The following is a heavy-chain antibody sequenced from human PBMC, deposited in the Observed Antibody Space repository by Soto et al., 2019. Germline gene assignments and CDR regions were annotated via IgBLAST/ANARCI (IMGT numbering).Heavy chain of an antibody. D-gene: IGHD4-4*01. Sequence: QVQLVQSGAEVKKPGSSVKVSCKASGGTFSSYAISWVRQAPGQGLEWMGGIIPIFGTANYAQKFQGRVTITADESASTAYMELSSLRSEDTAVYYCARDWRRVTTTIEFWFDPWGQGTLVTVSS. CDR3: ARDWRRVTTTIEFWFDP. V-gene: IGHV1-69*01. CDR2: IIPIFGTA. J-gene: IGHJ5*02. CDR1: GGTFSSYA.